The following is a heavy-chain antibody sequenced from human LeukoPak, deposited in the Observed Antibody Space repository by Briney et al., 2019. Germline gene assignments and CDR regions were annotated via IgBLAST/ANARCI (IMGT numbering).Heavy chain of an antibody. V-gene: IGHV1-46*01. CDR3: ARATKSYYYMDV. CDR2: INPSGGST. CDR1: GYTFTSYY. Sequence: ASVKVSCKASGYTFTSYYMHWVRQAPGQGLEWMGIINPSGGSTSYAQKFQGRVTVTRDTSTSTVYMELSSLRSEDTAVYYCARATKSYYYMDVWGKGTTVTVSS. J-gene: IGHJ6*03.